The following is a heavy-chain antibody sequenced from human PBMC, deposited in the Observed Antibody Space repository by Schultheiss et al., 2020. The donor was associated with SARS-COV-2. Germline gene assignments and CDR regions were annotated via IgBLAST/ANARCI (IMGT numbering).Heavy chain of an antibody. CDR3: APDGDYGH. CDR1: GLTFSSYE. D-gene: IGHD4-17*01. CDR2: ISNNGRTI. V-gene: IGHV3-48*03. J-gene: IGHJ4*02. Sequence: GGSLRLSCAAYGLTFSSYEMNWVRQAPGKGLEWISYISNNGRTIYYADSVKGRFTISRDNAKNSLYLQMNSLRAEDTAVYYCAPDGDYGHWGQGTLVTVSS.